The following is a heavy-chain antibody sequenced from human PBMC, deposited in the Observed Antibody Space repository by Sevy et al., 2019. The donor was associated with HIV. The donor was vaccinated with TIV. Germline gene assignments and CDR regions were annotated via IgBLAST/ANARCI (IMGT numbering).Heavy chain of an antibody. V-gene: IGHV1-2*02. D-gene: IGHD3-10*01. CDR2: INPNSGGT. J-gene: IGHJ6*02. CDR1: GYTFTGYY. CDR3: AREGDYYGSGAYGMDV. Sequence: ASVKVSCKASGYTFTGYYMHWVRQAPGQGLEWMGWINPNSGGTNYAQKFQGRVTMTRDTSISTAYMGLSRLRSDDTAVYYCAREGDYYGSGAYGMDVWGQGTTVTVSS.